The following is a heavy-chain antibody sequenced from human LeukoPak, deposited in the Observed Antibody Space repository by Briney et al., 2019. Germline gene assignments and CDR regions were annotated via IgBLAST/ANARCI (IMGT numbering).Heavy chain of an antibody. D-gene: IGHD3-10*01. CDR2: MNPNSGNT. CDR3: ARGVVLLWFVGQDAFDI. CDR1: GYTFTSYG. V-gene: IGHV1-8*02. Sequence: GASVKVSCKASGYTFTSYGISWVRQAPGQGLEWMGWMNPNSGNTGYAQKFQGRVTMTRNTSISTAYMELSSLRSEDTAVYYCARGVVLLWFVGQDAFDIWGQGTMVTVSS. J-gene: IGHJ3*02.